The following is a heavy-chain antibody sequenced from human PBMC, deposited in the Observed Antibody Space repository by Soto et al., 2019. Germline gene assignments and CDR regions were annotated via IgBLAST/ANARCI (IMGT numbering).Heavy chain of an antibody. Sequence: GSLRLSCAASGFTFSSYAMSWVRQAPGKGLEWVSAISGSGGSTYYADSVKGRFTISRDNSKNMLYLQMNSLRAEDTAVYYCAKSNNYYYYGMDVWGQGTTVTVSS. CDR2: ISGSGGST. V-gene: IGHV3-23*01. J-gene: IGHJ6*02. CDR3: AKSNNYYYYGMDV. CDR1: GFTFSSYA. D-gene: IGHD4-4*01.